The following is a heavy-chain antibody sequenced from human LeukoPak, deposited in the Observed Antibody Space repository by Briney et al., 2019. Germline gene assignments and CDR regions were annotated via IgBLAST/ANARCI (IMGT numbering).Heavy chain of an antibody. D-gene: IGHD3-3*01. J-gene: IGHJ6*04. CDR1: GGSISSHY. V-gene: IGHV4-59*11. CDR2: IYYSGST. Sequence: PSETLSLACTVSGGSISSHYWSWLRQPPGKGLEWIGYIYYSGSTDYNPSLKSRVTISVDTSKNQFSLKLSSVTAADTAVYYCAREACYDFWSGYYLVWGKGTTVTVSS. CDR3: AREACYDFWSGYYLV.